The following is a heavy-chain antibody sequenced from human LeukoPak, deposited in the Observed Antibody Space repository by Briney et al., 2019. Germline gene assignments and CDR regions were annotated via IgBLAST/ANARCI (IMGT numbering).Heavy chain of an antibody. CDR3: TSGPGSTWYFDY. Sequence: PGVSLRLSCAAAGFTVSSNYMNWVRQAPGKGLEWVSIIYSGGDTYYADYVKGRFTISRDNSKNTLYLQMNNLRPEDTAVYYCTSGPGSTWYFDYWGQGTLVTVSS. V-gene: IGHV3-66*02. CDR1: GFTVSSNY. J-gene: IGHJ4*02. D-gene: IGHD6-13*01. CDR2: IYSGGDT.